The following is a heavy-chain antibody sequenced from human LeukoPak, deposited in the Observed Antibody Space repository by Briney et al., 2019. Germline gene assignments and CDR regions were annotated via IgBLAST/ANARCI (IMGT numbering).Heavy chain of an antibody. J-gene: IGHJ4*02. D-gene: IGHD3-10*01. CDR3: TRAYGSGSLDY. CDR1: GFTFTTYA. V-gene: IGHV3-49*04. Sequence: GGSLRLSCAASGFTFTTYAMSWVRQAPGKGLEWVGFIRSKAYGGTTEYAASVKGRFTISRDDSKSIAYLQMNSLKTEDTAVYYCTRAYGSGSLDYWGQGTLVTVFS. CDR2: IRSKAYGGTT.